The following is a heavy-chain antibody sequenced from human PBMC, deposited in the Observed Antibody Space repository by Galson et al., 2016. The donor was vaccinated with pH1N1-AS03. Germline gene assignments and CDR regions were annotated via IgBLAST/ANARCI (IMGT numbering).Heavy chain of an antibody. CDR1: GYSFANYW. J-gene: IGHJ6*02. D-gene: IGHD3-10*01. CDR3: ARPQHSGLPYYCYGMDI. V-gene: IGHV5-51*01. Sequence: QSGAEVKKPGESLKISCKASGYSFANYWIGWVRQMPGKGLEWMGIIDPGDSDTRYSLSSQGQVTISADKSLSTAYLQWSSLKASDPAIYYCARPQHSGLPYYCYGMDIWGQGTTVTVSS. CDR2: IDPGDSDT.